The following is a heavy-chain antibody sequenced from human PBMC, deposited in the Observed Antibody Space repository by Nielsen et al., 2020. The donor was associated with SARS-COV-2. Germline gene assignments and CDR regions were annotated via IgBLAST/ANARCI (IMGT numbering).Heavy chain of an antibody. CDR2: IRMSDGAT. CDR3: AKELEVCCHYMDV. V-gene: IGHV3-48*02. J-gene: IGHJ6*03. D-gene: IGHD5/OR15-5a*01. CDR1: GFALSAYG. Sequence: GGSLRLSCTASGFALSAYGMDWVRHVPGRGLEWLAHIRMSDGATQYADSVRGRFTISRDNAKNSLYLQMNSLRDEDTAVYFCAKELEVCCHYMDVWGQGTAVTVSS.